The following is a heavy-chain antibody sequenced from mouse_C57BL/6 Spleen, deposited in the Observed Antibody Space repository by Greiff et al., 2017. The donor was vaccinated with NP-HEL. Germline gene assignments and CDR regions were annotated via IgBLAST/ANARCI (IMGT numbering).Heavy chain of an antibody. V-gene: IGHV1-9*01. J-gene: IGHJ4*01. CDR1: GYTFTGYW. CDR2: ILPGSGST. D-gene: IGHD1-1*01. CDR3: ARAPYYYGSSYDAMDY. Sequence: LVESGAELMKPGASVKLSCKATGYTFTGYWIEWVKQRPGHGLEWIGEILPGSGSTNYNEKFKGKATFTADTSSNTAYMQLSSLTTEDSAIYYCARAPYYYGSSYDAMDYWGQGTSVTVSS.